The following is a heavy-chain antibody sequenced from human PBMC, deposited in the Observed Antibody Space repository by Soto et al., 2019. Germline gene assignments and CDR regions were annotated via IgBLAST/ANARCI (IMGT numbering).Heavy chain of an antibody. Sequence: SETLSLTCTVSGGSISSGDYYWSWIRQPPGKGLEWTGEIYHSGSTNYNPSLKSRVTISVDTSKNQFSLKLSSVTAADTAVYYCARGLITIFGVVTRSYFDYWGQGTLVTVSS. CDR2: IYHSGST. J-gene: IGHJ4*02. V-gene: IGHV4-30-4*01. CDR3: ARGLITIFGVVTRSYFDY. CDR1: GGSISSGDYY. D-gene: IGHD3-3*01.